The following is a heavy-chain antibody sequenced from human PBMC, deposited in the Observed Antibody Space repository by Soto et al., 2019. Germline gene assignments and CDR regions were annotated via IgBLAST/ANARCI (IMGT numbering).Heavy chain of an antibody. D-gene: IGHD1-26*01. CDR1: GGSISSGGYY. Sequence: QVQLQESGPGLVKPSQTLSLTCTVSGGSISSGGYYWSWIRQHPGKGLEWIGYIYYSGSTYYNPSLRSRVTISVETSKNQFSLKLSSVTAADTAVYYCAGIYSGSPWGTLRYWGQGTLVTVSS. J-gene: IGHJ4*02. CDR2: IYYSGST. CDR3: AGIYSGSPWGTLRY. V-gene: IGHV4-31*03.